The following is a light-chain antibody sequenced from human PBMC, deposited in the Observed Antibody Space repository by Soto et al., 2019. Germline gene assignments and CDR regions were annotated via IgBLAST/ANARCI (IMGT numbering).Light chain of an antibody. V-gene: IGKV1-12*01. Sequence: DIQMTQSPSSVSASVGDRVTITCRASQGISSLLAWYQQKPGKAPNLLIHTASSLQSGVPSRFSGSGSGTDVTLTISAVQPEDFDTFYCQQANSFPLTFDGGTKVEIK. CDR2: TAS. J-gene: IGKJ4*01. CDR1: QGISSL. CDR3: QQANSFPLT.